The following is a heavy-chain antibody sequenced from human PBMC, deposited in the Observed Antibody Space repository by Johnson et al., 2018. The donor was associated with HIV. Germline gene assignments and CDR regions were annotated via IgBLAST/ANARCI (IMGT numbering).Heavy chain of an antibody. CDR3: ARATWGRALLWFREHRDHAFDI. CDR1: GFSFSDYY. Sequence: EVQLVESGGGWVKPGGSLRLSCAASGFSFSDYYMSWVRQAPGKGLEWVGRIKSKTDGGTTDYAAPVKGRFTISRDDSKNTLYLQMNSLRAEDTAVYYCARATWGRALLWFREHRDHAFDIWGQGTMVTVSS. D-gene: IGHD3-10*01. J-gene: IGHJ3*02. CDR2: IKSKTDGGTT. V-gene: IGHV3-15*01.